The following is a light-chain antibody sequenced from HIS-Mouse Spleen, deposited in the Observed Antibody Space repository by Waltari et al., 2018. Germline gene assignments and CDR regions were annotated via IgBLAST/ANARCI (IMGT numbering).Light chain of an antibody. V-gene: IGLV3-27*01. Sequence: SYELTQPSSVSVSPGQTARITCSGDVLATTYARWFQQKPGQAPVLVIYKDSERPSGIPERFSGSSSGTTVTLTISGAQVEDEADYYCYSAADNNLGVFGGGTKLTVL. CDR3: YSAADNNLGV. J-gene: IGLJ3*02. CDR1: VLATTY. CDR2: KDS.